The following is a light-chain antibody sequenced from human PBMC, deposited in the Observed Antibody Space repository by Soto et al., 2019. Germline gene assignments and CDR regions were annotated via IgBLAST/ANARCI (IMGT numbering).Light chain of an antibody. Sequence: QSVLTRPPSVSGAPGQRVTISCSGTSSNIGAGYDVHWYQQLPGTAPKLLIYGNSNRLSGVPDRFSGSKSGTSASLAITGLQAEDEADYYCQSYDSSLSHWLFGGGTKVTVL. CDR2: GNS. CDR1: SSNIGAGYD. CDR3: QSYDSSLSHWL. J-gene: IGLJ3*02. V-gene: IGLV1-40*01.